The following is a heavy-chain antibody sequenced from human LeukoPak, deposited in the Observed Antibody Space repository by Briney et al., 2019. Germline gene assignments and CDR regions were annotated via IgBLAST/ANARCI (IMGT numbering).Heavy chain of an antibody. CDR3: ARISDSSGYYFRIFDY. J-gene: IGHJ4*02. D-gene: IGHD3-22*01. CDR2: INHSGST. Sequence: SETLSLTCAVYGGSFSGYYWSWIRQPPGKGLEWIGEINHSGSTNYNPSLKSRVTISVDTSKNQFSLKLSSVTAADTAVYYCARISDSSGYYFRIFDYWGQGTLVTGSS. CDR1: GGSFSGYY. V-gene: IGHV4-34*01.